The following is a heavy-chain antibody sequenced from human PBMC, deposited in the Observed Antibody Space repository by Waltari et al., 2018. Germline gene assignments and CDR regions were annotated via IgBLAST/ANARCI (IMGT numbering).Heavy chain of an antibody. Sequence: QVQLQQWGAGLLKPSETLSLTCAVYGWSFSGYHWSWIRQPPGKGLEGIGEINHSGSTNYNPSLKRRVTISVDTSKNQFSLKLSSVTAADTAVYYCASRPMVQGVIGADPWGQGTLVTVSS. D-gene: IGHD3-10*01. V-gene: IGHV4-34*01. J-gene: IGHJ5*02. CDR2: INHSGST. CDR1: GWSFSGYH. CDR3: ASRPMVQGVIGADP.